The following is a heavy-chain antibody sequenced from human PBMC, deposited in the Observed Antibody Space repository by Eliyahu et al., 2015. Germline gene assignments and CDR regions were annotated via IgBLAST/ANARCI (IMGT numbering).Heavy chain of an antibody. CDR1: XNTFSSYD. D-gene: IGHD2-15*01. Sequence: QVQLVQSGAEVKKPGASVKVSCKASXNTFSSYDINWVRQATGQGLEWMGWMNPNGGNTDYAQKFQGRVTMTRNTSISTAYMELSSLRSEDTAVYYCARGRGGSSYREPVLWGQGTLVTVSS. CDR3: ARGRGGSSYREPVL. V-gene: IGHV1-8*01. CDR2: MNPNGGNT. J-gene: IGHJ4*02.